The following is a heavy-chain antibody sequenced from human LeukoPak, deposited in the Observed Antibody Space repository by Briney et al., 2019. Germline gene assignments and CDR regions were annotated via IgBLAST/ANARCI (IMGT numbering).Heavy chain of an antibody. Sequence: GGSLRLSCAASGFTFSSYAMSWVRQAPGKGLEWVSAISGSGGSTYYADSVKGRFTVSRDNSKNTLYLQMNSLRAEDTALYYCAKPGEASNYYFDYWGQGALVTVSS. V-gene: IGHV3-23*01. D-gene: IGHD2-21*01. J-gene: IGHJ4*02. CDR3: AKPGEASNYYFDY. CDR1: GFTFSSYA. CDR2: ISGSGGST.